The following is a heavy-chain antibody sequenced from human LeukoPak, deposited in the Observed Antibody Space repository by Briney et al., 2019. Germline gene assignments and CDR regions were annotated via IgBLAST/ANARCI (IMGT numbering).Heavy chain of an antibody. CDR3: AKGRGYCTGGSCYSDY. CDR1: RFTFSNYA. V-gene: IGHV3-23*01. J-gene: IGHJ4*02. D-gene: IGHD2-15*01. Sequence: GGSLGLSCTASRFTFSNYAMSWVRQAPGEGLEWVSTISGSDGSTYYADSVKGRFTISRDNSKNTLYLQMNSLRVEDTAIYYCAKGRGYCTGGSCYSDYWGQGTLVTVSS. CDR2: ISGSDGST.